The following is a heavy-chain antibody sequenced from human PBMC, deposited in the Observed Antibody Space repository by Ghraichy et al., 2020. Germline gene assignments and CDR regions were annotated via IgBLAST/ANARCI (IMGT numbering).Heavy chain of an antibody. J-gene: IGHJ6*03. CDR2: IYYSGST. CDR1: GGSVSSGSYY. D-gene: IGHD3-3*01. V-gene: IGHV4-61*01. Sequence: GSLRLSCTVSGGSVSSGSYYWSWIRQPPGKGLEWIGYIYYSGSTNYNPSLKSRVTISVDTSKNQFSLKLSSVTAADTAVYYCARTVDFWSGYPYYYYYYYMDVWGKGTTVTVSS. CDR3: ARTVDFWSGYPYYYYYYYMDV.